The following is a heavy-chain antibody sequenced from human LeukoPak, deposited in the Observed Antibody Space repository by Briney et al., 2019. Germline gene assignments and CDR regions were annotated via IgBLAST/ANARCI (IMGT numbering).Heavy chain of an antibody. J-gene: IGHJ6*02. V-gene: IGHV1-46*01. CDR1: GYTFTAYY. CDR3: TRPQYYGMDV. CDR2: INPTGGST. Sequence: ASVKVSCKASGYTFTAYYIHWVRQAPGLGLEWMGMINPTGGSTSYAQKFQGRVTMTRDTSTSTVYMELSSLRSEDTAVYYCTRPQYYGMDVWGQGTTVTVSS.